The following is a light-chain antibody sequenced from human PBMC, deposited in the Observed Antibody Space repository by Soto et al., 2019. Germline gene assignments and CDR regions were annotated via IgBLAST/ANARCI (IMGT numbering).Light chain of an antibody. CDR1: QSVSRN. J-gene: IGKJ1*01. Sequence: IVMSQSPATLSVSPGERATLSCRASQSVSRNIAWYQQKPGQAPRLLIYGASTRATGIPARFSGSASGTEFTLTISRLQSEDFAVHYCQQYNNWPTFGQGTKVE. CDR2: GAS. CDR3: QQYNNWPT. V-gene: IGKV3-15*01.